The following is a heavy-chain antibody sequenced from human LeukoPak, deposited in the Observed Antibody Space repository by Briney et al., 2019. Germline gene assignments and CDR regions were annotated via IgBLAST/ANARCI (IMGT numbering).Heavy chain of an antibody. Sequence: ASVKVSCKASGYTFTGYYMHWVRQAPGQGLEWMGWINPNSGGTNYAQKFQGRVTMTRDTSISTAYMELSRLRSDDTAVYYCARDGVYASIRRDYMDVWGKGTTVTVSS. V-gene: IGHV1-2*02. CDR1: GYTFTGYY. CDR2: INPNSGGT. CDR3: ARDGVYASIRRDYMDV. D-gene: IGHD2-8*01. J-gene: IGHJ6*03.